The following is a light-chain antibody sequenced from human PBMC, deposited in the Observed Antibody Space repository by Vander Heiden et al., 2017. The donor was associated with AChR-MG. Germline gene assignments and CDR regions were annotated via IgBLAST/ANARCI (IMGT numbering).Light chain of an antibody. CDR3: NSRDSSGNHLV. J-gene: IGLJ2*01. CDR2: GKN. CDR1: SLRSYY. Sequence: SSELTQDPAVSVALGQTVRITCQGDSLRSYYASWYQQKPGQAPIRVIYGKNNRPSGIPDRFSGYSSGNTASLKITGAQAEDEADDYCNSRDSSGNHLVVGGGTKLTVL. V-gene: IGLV3-19*01.